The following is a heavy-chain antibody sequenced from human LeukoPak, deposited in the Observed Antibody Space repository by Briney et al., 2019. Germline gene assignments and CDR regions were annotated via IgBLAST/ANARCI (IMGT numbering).Heavy chain of an antibody. CDR2: INHNGST. V-gene: IGHV4-34*01. D-gene: IGHD2-2*01. CDR1: GGSFSGYY. Sequence: PSETLSLTCAVYGGSFSGYYWSWIRQPPGKGLEWIGEINHNGSTNYNPYLTSRVSISVDTSKNQFSLKLSSVTAADTAVYYCARKRSSTSLHYGMDVWGKGTTVTVSS. J-gene: IGHJ6*04. CDR3: ARKRSSTSLHYGMDV.